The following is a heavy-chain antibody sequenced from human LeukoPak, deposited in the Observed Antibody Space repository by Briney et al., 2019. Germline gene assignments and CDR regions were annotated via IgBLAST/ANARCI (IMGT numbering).Heavy chain of an antibody. CDR1: GGSFSGYY. J-gene: IGHJ6*02. Sequence: SETLSLTCAVYGGSFSGYYWSWLRQPPGKGLEWIGEINHSGSTNYNPSLKSRVTISVDTSKNQFSLKLSSVTAADTAVYYCARGGIAVAGRNPMDVWGQGTTVTVSS. D-gene: IGHD6-19*01. V-gene: IGHV4-34*01. CDR3: ARGGIAVAGRNPMDV. CDR2: INHSGST.